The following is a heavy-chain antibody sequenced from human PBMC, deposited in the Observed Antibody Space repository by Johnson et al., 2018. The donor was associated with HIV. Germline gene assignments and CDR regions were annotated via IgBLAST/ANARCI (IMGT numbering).Heavy chain of an antibody. CDR2: ISWNSGSI. D-gene: IGHD1-26*01. Sequence: VQLVESGGGVVQPGRSLRLSCAASGFTFDDYAMHWVRQAPGKGLEWVSGISWNSGSIGYADSVKGRFTISRDNAKNSLYLQMNSLRAEDTAFYYCAREEEWELTLVGVGAFDIWGQGTMVTVSS. CDR1: GFTFDDYA. V-gene: IGHV3-9*01. CDR3: AREEEWELTLVGVGAFDI. J-gene: IGHJ3*02.